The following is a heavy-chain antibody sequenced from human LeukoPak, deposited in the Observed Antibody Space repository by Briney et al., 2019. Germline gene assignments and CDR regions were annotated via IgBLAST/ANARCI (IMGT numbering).Heavy chain of an antibody. V-gene: IGHV3-30-3*01. CDR3: ARGRGFCSSTSCYEPKDYYYGMDV. D-gene: IGHD2-2*01. J-gene: IGHJ6*04. CDR1: GFTFSSYA. CDR2: ISYDGSNK. Sequence: GGSLRLSCAASGFTFSSYAMHWVRQAPGKGLEWVAVISYDGSNKYYADSVKGRFTISRDNSKNTLYLQMNSLRAEDTAVYYCARGRGFCSSTSCYEPKDYYYGMDVWGKGTTVTVSS.